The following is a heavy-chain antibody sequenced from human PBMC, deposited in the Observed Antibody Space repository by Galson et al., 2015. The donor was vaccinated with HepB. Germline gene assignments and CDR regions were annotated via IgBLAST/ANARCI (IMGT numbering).Heavy chain of an antibody. J-gene: IGHJ5*02. D-gene: IGHD3-10*01. Sequence: SVKVSCRASGGTLSSYTISWVRQAPGQGLEWMGRIIPILGIANYAQKFQGRVTITADKSTSTAYMELSSLRSEDTAVYYCARDRAEYYYGSGSYYRFDPWGQGTLVTVSS. CDR3: ARDRAEYYYGSGSYYRFDP. CDR2: IIPILGIA. CDR1: GGTLSSYT. V-gene: IGHV1-69*04.